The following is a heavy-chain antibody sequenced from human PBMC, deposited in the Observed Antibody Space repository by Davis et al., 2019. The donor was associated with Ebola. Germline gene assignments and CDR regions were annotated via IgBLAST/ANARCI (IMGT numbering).Heavy chain of an antibody. CDR2: INHSGST. D-gene: IGHD3-10*01. Sequence: PGGSLRLSCAVYGGSFSGYYWSWIRQPPGKGLEWIGEINHSGSTNYHPSLKSRVTISVDTSKNQFSLKLSSVTAADTAVYYCARGVYGSGSYLQFWGQGTLVTVSS. CDR3: ARGVYGSGSYLQF. J-gene: IGHJ4*02. CDR1: GGSFSGYY. V-gene: IGHV4-34*01.